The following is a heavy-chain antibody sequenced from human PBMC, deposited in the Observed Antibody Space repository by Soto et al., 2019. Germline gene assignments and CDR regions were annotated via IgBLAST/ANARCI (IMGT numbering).Heavy chain of an antibody. J-gene: IGHJ6*02. CDR2: ISSGSSYI. CDR3: ARSSGGSGKLWNYYGMAV. D-gene: IGHD3-10*01. Sequence: EVQLVESGGGLVKPGGSLRLSCAASGFTFSSYSMNWVRQAPGKGLEWVSSISSGSSYIYYADSVKGRFTISRDNAKNSLYLQMNGLRAEDTAVYYCARSSGGSGKLWNYYGMAVWGHGTTVTVSS. CDR1: GFTFSSYS. V-gene: IGHV3-21*06.